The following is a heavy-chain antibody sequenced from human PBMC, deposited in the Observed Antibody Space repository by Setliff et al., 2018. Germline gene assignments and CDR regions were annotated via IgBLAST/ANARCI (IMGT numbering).Heavy chain of an antibody. CDR2: IYHRGRT. CDR1: GGSISPYF. CDR3: ASPRRDDLDSPFDAFDI. J-gene: IGHJ3*02. Sequence: SETLSLTCTVSGGSISPYFWGWIRQPPGKGLEWIGTIYHRGRTYYNPSLRSRVTMSLDTSKNQFSLRLSSVTAADTAVYYCASPRRDDLDSPFDAFDIWGQGTMVTVSS. V-gene: IGHV4-59*04. D-gene: IGHD3-3*01.